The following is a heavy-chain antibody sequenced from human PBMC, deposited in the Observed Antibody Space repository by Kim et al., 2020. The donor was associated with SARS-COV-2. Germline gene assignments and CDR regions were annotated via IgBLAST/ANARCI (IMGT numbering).Heavy chain of an antibody. V-gene: IGHV3-13*04. CDR2: IGTAGDT. Sequence: GESLRLSCAASGFTFSSYDMHWVRQATGKGLEWVSAIGTAGDTYYPGSVKGRFTISRENAKNSLYLQMNSLRAGDTAVYYCARAYCTNGVCPGPFDYWGQGTLVTVSS. J-gene: IGHJ4*02. CDR1: GFTFSSYD. D-gene: IGHD2-8*01. CDR3: ARAYCTNGVCPGPFDY.